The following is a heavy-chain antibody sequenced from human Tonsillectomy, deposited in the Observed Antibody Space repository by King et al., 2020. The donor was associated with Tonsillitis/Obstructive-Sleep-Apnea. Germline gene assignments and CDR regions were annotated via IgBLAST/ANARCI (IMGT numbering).Heavy chain of an antibody. V-gene: IGHV3-15*07. D-gene: IGHD2-15*01. CDR2: LKSKTDGGTT. CDR3: TTRFSEYCRGGACYYGLDV. CDR1: GFAFNKAW. J-gene: IGHJ6*02. Sequence: VQLVESGGGLVKPGGSLRLSCVASGFAFNKAWMNWVRQAPGKGLKWVGRLKSKTDGGTTDYAAPVKGRFTISRDDSKNTLYLQMNSLKIEDTAVYYCTTRFSEYCRGGACYYGLDVWGQGTAVTVSS.